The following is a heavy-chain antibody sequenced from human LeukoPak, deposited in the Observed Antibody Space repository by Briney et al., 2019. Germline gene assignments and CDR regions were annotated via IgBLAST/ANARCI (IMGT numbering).Heavy chain of an antibody. V-gene: IGHV4-39*01. CDR2: IYYSGSA. CDR3: ARHSIEALQSNPYYYYYMDV. CDR1: GGSISSSSYY. J-gene: IGHJ6*03. Sequence: PSETLSLTCTVSGGSISSSSYYWGWIRRPPGKGLEWIGSIYYSGSAYYNPSLKSRVTISVDTSRNQFSLKPSSVSAADTAVYYCARHSIEALQSNPYYYYYMDVWGKGTTVTVSS. D-gene: IGHD4-11*01.